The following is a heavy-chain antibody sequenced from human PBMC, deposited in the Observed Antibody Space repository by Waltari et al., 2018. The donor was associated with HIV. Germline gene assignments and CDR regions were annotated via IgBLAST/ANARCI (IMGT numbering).Heavy chain of an antibody. CDR3: ATTRRQRYNWNYAGVQAYLVDY. D-gene: IGHD1-7*01. CDR2: FDPEDGET. Sequence: QVQLVQSGAEVKKPGASVKVSCKVSGYTLTELSMHWVRQAPGKGLEWMGGFDPEDGETIYAQKFQGRVTMTEDTSTDTAYMELSSLRSEDTAVYYCATTRRQRYNWNYAGVQAYLVDYWGQGTLVTVSS. J-gene: IGHJ4*02. CDR1: GYTLTELS. V-gene: IGHV1-24*01.